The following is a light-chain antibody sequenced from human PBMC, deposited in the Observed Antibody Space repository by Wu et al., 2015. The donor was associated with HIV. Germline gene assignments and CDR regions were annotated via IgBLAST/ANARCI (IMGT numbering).Light chain of an antibody. J-gene: IGKJ2*03. V-gene: IGKV3-11*01. CDR3: QQYGSSSYS. CDR1: QDVGNY. Sequence: EIVLTQSPATLSLSPGERATLSCRASQDVGNYLGWYQQKPGQAPRLLIYDASNRATGVPARFSGSGSGTDFTLTISRLEPEDFAVYYCQQYGSSSYSFGQGTKLEIK. CDR2: DAS.